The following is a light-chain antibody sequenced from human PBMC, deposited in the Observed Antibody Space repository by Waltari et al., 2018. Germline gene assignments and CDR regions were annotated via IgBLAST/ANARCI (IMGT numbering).Light chain of an antibody. CDR2: SNN. CDR3: AAWDDSLDGSWV. J-gene: IGLJ3*02. Sequence: QSVLTQPPSTSGTPGQRVTISCSGSSSNIGSNAVNWCQQLPGTAPRLLIYSNNKRPSGVPDRFSGSKSGTSASLAISGLRSQDEADYYCAAWDDSLDGSWVFGGGTRLTVL. CDR1: SSNIGSNA. V-gene: IGLV1-44*01.